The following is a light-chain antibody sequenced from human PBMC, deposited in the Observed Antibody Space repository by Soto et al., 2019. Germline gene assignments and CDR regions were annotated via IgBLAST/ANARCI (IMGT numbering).Light chain of an antibody. Sequence: EIVLTQSPGTLSLSPGERATLSCRDSQSVSSSYLAWYQQKPGQAPRLLIYGASSRATGIPDRFGGSGSGTEFTLTISRLEPEDFAVYYCQQYGSSPPWTFGQGTKVEIK. CDR3: QQYGSSPPWT. V-gene: IGKV3-20*01. J-gene: IGKJ1*01. CDR2: GAS. CDR1: QSVSSSY.